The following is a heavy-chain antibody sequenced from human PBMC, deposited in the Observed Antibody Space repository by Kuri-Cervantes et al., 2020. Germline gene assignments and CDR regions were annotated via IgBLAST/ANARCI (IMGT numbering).Heavy chain of an antibody. Sequence: SETLSLTCTVSGGSISSGAYYWSWIRQHPGKGLEWIGYIYYSGSTYYNPSLKSRVTISVDTSKNQFSLKLSSVTAADTAVYYCARHKPSSGFGELLRAFDIWGQGTMVTVSS. CDR1: GGSISSGAYY. CDR2: IYYSGST. J-gene: IGHJ3*02. D-gene: IGHD3-10*01. CDR3: ARHKPSSGFGELLRAFDI. V-gene: IGHV4-31*03.